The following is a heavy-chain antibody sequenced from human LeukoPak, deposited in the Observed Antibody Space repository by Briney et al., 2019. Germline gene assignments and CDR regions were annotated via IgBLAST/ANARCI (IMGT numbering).Heavy chain of an antibody. V-gene: IGHV1-3*01. Sequence: ASVKVSCKASEYTFTNYAMHWVRQAPGQRLEWMGWINAGNGNTKYSQKFQGRVTITRDTSASTAYMELSSLRSEDTAVHYCARDQSAPYYYDSSGYYNWFDPWGQGTLVTVSS. CDR3: ARDQSAPYYYDSSGYYNWFDP. D-gene: IGHD3-22*01. CDR2: INAGNGNT. CDR1: EYTFTNYA. J-gene: IGHJ5*02.